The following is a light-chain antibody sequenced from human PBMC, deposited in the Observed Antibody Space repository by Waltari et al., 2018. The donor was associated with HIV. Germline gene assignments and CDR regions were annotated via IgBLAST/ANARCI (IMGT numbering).Light chain of an antibody. Sequence: IQMTQSPSTLSASVGDRVTIICRASEDISGALAWYQQKPGKPPRLLIHDASILESGVPSKFSGSGAGADFALTIISLQPEDFATYYCQQFKTYPLTFGGGTKVEIK. J-gene: IGKJ4*01. V-gene: IGKV1-13*02. CDR2: DAS. CDR1: EDISGA. CDR3: QQFKTYPLT.